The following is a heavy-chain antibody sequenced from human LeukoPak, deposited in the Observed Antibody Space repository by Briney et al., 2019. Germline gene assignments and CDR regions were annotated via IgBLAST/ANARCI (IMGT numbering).Heavy chain of an antibody. CDR3: ATNPHSGSWG. V-gene: IGHV3-48*02. Sequence: GSLRLSCAASGFTFSGNGMSWVRQAPGKGLECVSYISSSSSTIYYADSVKGRFTISRDNAKNSLYLQMNSLRDEDTAVYYCATNPHSGSWGWGQGTMVTVSS. J-gene: IGHJ3*01. D-gene: IGHD1-26*01. CDR2: ISSSSSTI. CDR1: GFTFSGNG.